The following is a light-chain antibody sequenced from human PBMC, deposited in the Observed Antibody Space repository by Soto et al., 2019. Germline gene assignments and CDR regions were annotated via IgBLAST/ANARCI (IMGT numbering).Light chain of an antibody. J-gene: IGKJ5*01. CDR3: QQYNNWPLIT. CDR2: GAS. CDR1: QSVSNN. Sequence: EIVLTQSPGTLSLSPGERATLSCRASQSVSNNYLAWYQQKPGQAPRLLIYGASNRATGIPARFSGSGSGTEFTLTISSLQSEDFAVYYCQQYNNWPLITFGQGTRLEI. V-gene: IGKV3-15*01.